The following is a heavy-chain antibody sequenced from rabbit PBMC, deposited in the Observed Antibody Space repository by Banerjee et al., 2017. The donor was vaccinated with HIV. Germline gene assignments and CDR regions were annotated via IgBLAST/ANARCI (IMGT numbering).Heavy chain of an antibody. V-gene: IGHV1S43*01. J-gene: IGHJ4*01. CDR3: ARSVGNNDYNFNL. CDR2: IYTSNGNT. Sequence: QEQLEESGGGLVQPEGSLTLTCTASGFSFSSNYYMCWVRQAPGKGLEWIGCIYTSNGNTYYASWAKSRSTISRNINLNTVDLKMTSLTAADTATYFCARSVGNNDYNFNLWGPGTLVTVS. D-gene: IGHD8-1*01. CDR1: GFSFSSNYY.